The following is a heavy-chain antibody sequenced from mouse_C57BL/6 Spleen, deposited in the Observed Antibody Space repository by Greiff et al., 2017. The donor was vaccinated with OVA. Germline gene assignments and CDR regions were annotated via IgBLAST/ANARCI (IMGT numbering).Heavy chain of an antibody. J-gene: IGHJ3*01. D-gene: IGHD3-3*01. V-gene: IGHV3-6*01. Sequence: EVKLEESGPGLVKPSQSLSLTCSVTGYSITSGYYWNWIRQFPGNKLAWMGFISYDGSNNYNPSLNTRISITRDTSKNQFFLKLNSVTTEDTATYYCARGWDRGYWGQGTLVTVSA. CDR1: GYSITSGYY. CDR2: ISYDGSN. CDR3: ARGWDRGY.